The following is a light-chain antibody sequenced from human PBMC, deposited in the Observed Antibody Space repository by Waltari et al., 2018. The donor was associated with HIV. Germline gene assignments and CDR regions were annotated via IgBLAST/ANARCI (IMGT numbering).Light chain of an antibody. CDR3: QPRSNWPSPT. CDR2: DTS. CDR1: QSVSSS. V-gene: IGKV3-11*01. Sequence: EIVLTQSPATLSLSPGERATLSCRASQSVSSSLAWYQQKPGQAPRLLIYDTSNRATGIPARFSGSGSGTDFTLTISSLEPEDFAVYYCQPRSNWPSPTFGGGTKVDIK. J-gene: IGKJ4*01.